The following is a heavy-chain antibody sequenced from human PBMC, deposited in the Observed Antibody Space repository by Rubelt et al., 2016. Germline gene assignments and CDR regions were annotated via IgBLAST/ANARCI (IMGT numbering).Heavy chain of an antibody. D-gene: IGHD3-22*01. Sequence: GGGLVQPGGSLRLSCAASGFTFSNYAMSWVRQTPGKGLEWVSYISSSSSTIYYADSVKGRFTISRDNAKNSLYLQMNSLRDEDTAVYYCASGYDSSGYWNAFDIWGQGTMVTVSS. CDR1: GFTFSNYA. V-gene: IGHV3-48*02. J-gene: IGHJ3*02. CDR2: ISSSSSTI. CDR3: ASGYDSSGYWNAFDI.